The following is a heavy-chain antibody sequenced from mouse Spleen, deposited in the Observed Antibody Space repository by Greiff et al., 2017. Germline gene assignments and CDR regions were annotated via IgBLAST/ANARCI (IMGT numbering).Heavy chain of an antibody. D-gene: IGHD2-14*01. J-gene: IGHJ2*01. V-gene: IGHV1-69*01. CDR1: GYTFTSYW. CDR2: IDPSDSYT. CDR3: ARPHYRYVFDY. Sequence: VQLQQPGAELVMPGASVKLSCKASGYTFTSYWMHWVKQRPGQGLEWIGEIDPSDSYTNYNQKFKGKATLTVDKSSSTAYMQLSSLTSEDSAVYYCARPHYRYVFDYWGQGTTLTVSS.